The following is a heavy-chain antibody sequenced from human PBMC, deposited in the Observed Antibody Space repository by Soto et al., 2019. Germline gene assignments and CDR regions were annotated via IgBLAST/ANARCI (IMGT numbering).Heavy chain of an antibody. J-gene: IGHJ6*02. CDR3: ARDHYCSGGSCYFYYYGMDV. V-gene: IGHV3-30-3*01. CDR1: GFTFSSYA. CDR2: ISYDGSNK. Sequence: EGSLRLSCAASGFTFSSYAMHWVRQAPGKGLEWVAVISYDGSNKYYADSVKGRFTISRDNSKNTLYLQMNSLRAEDTAVYYCARDHYCSGGSCYFYYYGMDVWGQGTTVTVSS. D-gene: IGHD2-15*01.